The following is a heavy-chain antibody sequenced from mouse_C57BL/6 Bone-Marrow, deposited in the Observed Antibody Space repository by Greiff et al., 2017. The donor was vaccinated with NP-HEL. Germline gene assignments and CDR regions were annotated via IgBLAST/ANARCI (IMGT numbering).Heavy chain of an antibody. CDR2: INPNNGGT. Sequence: EVQLQQSGPELVKPGASVKISCKASGYTFTDYYMNWVKQSHGKSLEWIGDINPNNGGTSYNQKFKGKATLTVDKSSSTAYMELRSLTSEDSAVYYCARRFFYDYGSSPYYYAMDYWGQGTSVTVSS. V-gene: IGHV1-26*01. J-gene: IGHJ4*01. CDR1: GYTFTDYY. CDR3: ARRFFYDYGSSPYYYAMDY. D-gene: IGHD1-1*01.